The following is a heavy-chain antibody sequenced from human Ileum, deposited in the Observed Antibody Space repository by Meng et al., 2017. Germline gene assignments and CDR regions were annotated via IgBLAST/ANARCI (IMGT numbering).Heavy chain of an antibody. J-gene: IGHJ3*01. Sequence: GGSLRLSCSASGLTFSNDAMSWVRKDPGKGLEWVSAISGSGGTTHYADSVKGRFTISRDNSENTLYLQMSSLRAEDTTVYYCAKSTGAVGAPYAFDVWGQGTMVTVSS. V-gene: IGHV3-23*01. CDR2: ISGSGGTT. CDR3: AKSTGAVGAPYAFDV. CDR1: GLTFSNDA. D-gene: IGHD1-26*01.